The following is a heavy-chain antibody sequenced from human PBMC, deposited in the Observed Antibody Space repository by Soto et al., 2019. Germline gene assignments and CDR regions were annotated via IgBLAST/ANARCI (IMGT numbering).Heavy chain of an antibody. Sequence: QVQLVESGGSVVQPGRSLRPSCAASEFTFSSFGMHWVRQAPGKGLEWVAVISYDGNDKYYADSVKGRFTISRDNSKNTLFLQMNSLRAEDTAIYYCAKDRDNWNDFYYYGMDVWGQGTTVTVSS. J-gene: IGHJ6*02. CDR3: AKDRDNWNDFYYYGMDV. CDR2: ISYDGNDK. CDR1: EFTFSSFG. D-gene: IGHD1-20*01. V-gene: IGHV3-30*18.